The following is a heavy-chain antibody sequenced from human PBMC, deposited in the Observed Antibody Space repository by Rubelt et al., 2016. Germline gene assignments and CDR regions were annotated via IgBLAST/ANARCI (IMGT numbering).Heavy chain of an antibody. J-gene: IGHJ4*02. Sequence: QVQLQESGPGLVKPSETLSLTCTVSGGSISPNYWSWIRQSPGKGLEWIGYTFFNGNSNYNPSLKSRVTISVDTSTNQVSLKLKSGTAADTAVYYCARAPGYSGFDYFGGVYFDSWGQGTLVTVSS. D-gene: IGHD5-12*01. CDR2: TFFNGNS. V-gene: IGHV4-59*08. CDR3: ARAPGYSGFDYFGGVYFDS. CDR1: GGSISPNY.